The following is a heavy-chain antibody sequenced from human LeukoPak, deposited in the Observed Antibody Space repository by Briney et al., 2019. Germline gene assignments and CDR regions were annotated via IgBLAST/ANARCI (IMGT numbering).Heavy chain of an antibody. CDR1: GGSISSYY. V-gene: IGHV4-59*08. CDR3: ARRASTDHPYYFDY. D-gene: IGHD1-26*01. J-gene: IGHJ4*02. CDR2: IYYTGNT. Sequence: SETLSLTCTVSGGSISSYYWSWIRQPPGKGLEWIGYIYYTGNTNYNPSLKSRVTISVDTSKNQFSLRLSSVTAADTAVYYCARRASTDHPYYFDYWGQGTLVTVSS.